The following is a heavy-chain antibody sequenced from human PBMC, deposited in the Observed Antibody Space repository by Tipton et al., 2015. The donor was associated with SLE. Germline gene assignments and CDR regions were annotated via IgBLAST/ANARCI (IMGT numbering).Heavy chain of an antibody. CDR3: AKDRFSSSSSPG. V-gene: IGHV3-23*01. CDR2: ISGSGGST. CDR1: GFTFSSYW. J-gene: IGHJ4*02. Sequence: SLRLSCAASGFTFSSYWMSWVRQAPGKGLEWVSAISGSGGSTYYADSVKGRFTISRDNSKNTLYLQMSSLRAEDTAVYYCAKDRFSSSSSPGWGQGTLVTVSS. D-gene: IGHD6-6*01.